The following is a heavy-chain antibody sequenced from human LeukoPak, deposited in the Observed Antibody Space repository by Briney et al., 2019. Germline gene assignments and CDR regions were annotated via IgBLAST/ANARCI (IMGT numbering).Heavy chain of an antibody. J-gene: IGHJ4*02. CDR1: GFTFSSYG. Sequence: PGGSLRLSCAASGFTFSSYGMHWVRQAPGKGLEWVAVISYDGSNKYYADSVKGRFTISRDNSKNTLYLQMNSLRAEDTAVYYCARGYYSSGWYEYWGQGTLVTVSS. V-gene: IGHV3-30*03. CDR2: ISYDGSNK. CDR3: ARGYYSSGWYEY. D-gene: IGHD6-19*01.